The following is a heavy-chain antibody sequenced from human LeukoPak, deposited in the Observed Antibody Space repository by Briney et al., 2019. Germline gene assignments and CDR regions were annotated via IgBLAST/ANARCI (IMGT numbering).Heavy chain of an antibody. CDR2: ISGSGDST. V-gene: IGHV3-23*01. Sequence: GSLRLSCAASGFTFSNYAMSWVRQAPGKGLEWVSSISGSGDSTYYADSVKGRFTISRDTSKNTLYLQMNSLRAGDTAVYYCAKVSSGWSDPFDYWGQGTLVTVSS. J-gene: IGHJ4*02. CDR1: GFTFSNYA. D-gene: IGHD6-19*01. CDR3: AKVSSGWSDPFDY.